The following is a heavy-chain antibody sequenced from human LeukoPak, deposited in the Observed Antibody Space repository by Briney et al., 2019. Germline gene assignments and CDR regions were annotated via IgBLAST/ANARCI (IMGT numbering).Heavy chain of an antibody. CDR3: AKDDYGDYFDY. V-gene: IGHV3-30*02. CDR2: IRYDGSNK. D-gene: IGHD4-17*01. J-gene: IGHJ4*02. Sequence: GGSLRLSCAASGFIFSNYGMHWVRQAPGKGLEWVAFIRYDGSNKNYADSVKGRFTISRDNSKNTLYPQMNSLRTEDTAVYYCAKDDYGDYFDYWGQGTLVTVSS. CDR1: GFIFSNYG.